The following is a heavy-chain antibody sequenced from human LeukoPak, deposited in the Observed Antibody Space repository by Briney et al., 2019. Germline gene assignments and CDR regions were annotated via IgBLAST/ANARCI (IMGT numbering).Heavy chain of an antibody. V-gene: IGHV1-69*04. CDR1: GGTFSSYA. D-gene: IGHD2-15*01. CDR3: AREVARRINWFDP. J-gene: IGHJ5*02. Sequence: SVKVSCKASGGTFSSYAISWVRQAPGQGLEWMGRIIPILGIANYAQKFQGRVTITADKSTSTAYMELSSLRSEDTAVYYCAREVARRINWFDPWGQGTLVTVSS. CDR2: IIPILGIA.